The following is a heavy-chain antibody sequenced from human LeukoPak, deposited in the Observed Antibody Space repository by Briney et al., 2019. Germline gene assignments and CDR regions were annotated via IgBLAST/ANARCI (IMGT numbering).Heavy chain of an antibody. V-gene: IGHV3-23*01. D-gene: IGHD4-17*01. J-gene: IGHJ1*01. CDR1: GFTFSSYA. Sequence: GGSLRLSCAASGFTFSSYAMSWVRQAPGKGLEWVSAISGSGGSTYYADSVKGRFTISRDNSKNTLYLQMNSLRAEDTAVYYCARDLGDYGDAGGRGHFQHWGQGTLVTVSS. CDR3: ARDLGDYGDAGGRGHFQH. CDR2: ISGSGGST.